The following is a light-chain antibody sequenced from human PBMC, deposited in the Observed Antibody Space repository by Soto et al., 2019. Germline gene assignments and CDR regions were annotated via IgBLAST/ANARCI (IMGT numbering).Light chain of an antibody. Sequence: EIVLTQSPATLSFSPGERANISCRASQSVTTYLAWYQQKPGQAPRLLIYDASDRATGIPARFSGSGSGTDFTLTISSLEPEDFAVHYCQKRSNWTPSITFGQGKRLEIX. CDR1: QSVTTY. V-gene: IGKV3-11*01. J-gene: IGKJ5*01. CDR3: QKRSNWTPSIT. CDR2: DAS.